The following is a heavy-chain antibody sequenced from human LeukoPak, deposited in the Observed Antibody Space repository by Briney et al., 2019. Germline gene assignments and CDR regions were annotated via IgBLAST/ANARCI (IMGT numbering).Heavy chain of an antibody. CDR3: ARLVRDGYDYYFDY. V-gene: IGHV4-39*01. CDR1: GGSISSSSYC. CDR2: IYYSGST. D-gene: IGHD5-24*01. Sequence: PSETLSLTCTVSGGSISSSSYCWGWIRQPPGKGLEWIGSIYYSGSTYYNPSLKSRVTISVDTSKNQFSLKLSSVTAADTAVYYCARLVRDGYDYYFDYWGQGTLVTVSS. J-gene: IGHJ4*02.